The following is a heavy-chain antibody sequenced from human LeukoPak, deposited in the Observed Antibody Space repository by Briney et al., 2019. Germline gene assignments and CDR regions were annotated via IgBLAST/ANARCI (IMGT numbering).Heavy chain of an antibody. J-gene: IGHJ4*02. CDR3: ARKGPHAEVDY. V-gene: IGHV3-33*01. CDR2: IWNDGSKS. CDR1: GFTFSSYG. D-gene: IGHD1-14*01. Sequence: GGSLRLSCAASGFTFSSYGMHWVRQAPGKGLEWVAVIWNDGSKSNYPDSVKGRFTISRDDSKNTLFLQMSSLRVEDTAVYYCARKGPHAEVDYWGQGTLVTVSS.